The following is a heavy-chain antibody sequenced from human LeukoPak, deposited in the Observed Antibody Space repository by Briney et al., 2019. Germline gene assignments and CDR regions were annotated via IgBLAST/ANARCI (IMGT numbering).Heavy chain of an antibody. V-gene: IGHV4-59*01. Sequence: SGTLSLTCTVSGGSISSYDWSWIRQPPGKGLEWIGYIYYSGSTNYNPSLKSRVTISVDTSKNQSSLKLSSVTAADTAVYYCARERDLGGYDHFDYWGQGTLVSVSS. CDR3: ARERDLGGYDHFDY. CDR2: IYYSGST. CDR1: GGSISSYD. J-gene: IGHJ4*02. D-gene: IGHD5-12*01.